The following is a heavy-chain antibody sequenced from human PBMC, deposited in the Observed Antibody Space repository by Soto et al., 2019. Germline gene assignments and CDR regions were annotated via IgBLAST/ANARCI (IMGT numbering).Heavy chain of an antibody. D-gene: IGHD1-26*01. V-gene: IGHV3-30-3*01. CDR1: GFTFSSYA. Sequence: GGSLRLSCAASGFTFSSYAMHWVRQAPGKGLEWVAVISYDGSNKYYADSVKSRFTISRDNSKNTLYLQMNSLRAEDTAVYYCVRDVVGATTVDDYYYGMDVWGQGTTVTVSS. CDR2: ISYDGSNK. J-gene: IGHJ6*02. CDR3: VRDVVGATTVDDYYYGMDV.